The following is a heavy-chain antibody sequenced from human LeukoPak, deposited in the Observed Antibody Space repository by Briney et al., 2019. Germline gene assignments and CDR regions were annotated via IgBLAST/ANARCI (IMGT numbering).Heavy chain of an antibody. V-gene: IGHV5-51*01. CDR3: ARRLDYYDSFGFDY. D-gene: IGHD3-22*01. J-gene: IGHJ4*02. CDR1: GYSFTSYW. CDR2: IYPGDSDT. Sequence: GESLNISCQGSGYSFTSYWIGWVRQMPGKGLEWMGSIYPGDSDTRYSPSFQGQVTISADKSISTAYLQWSSLKGSDTAMYYCARRLDYYDSFGFDYWGQGTLVTVSS.